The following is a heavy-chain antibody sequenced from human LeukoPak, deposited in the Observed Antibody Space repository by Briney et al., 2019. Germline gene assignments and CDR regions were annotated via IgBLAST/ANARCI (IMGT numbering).Heavy chain of an antibody. CDR2: IWYDGSNK. CDR3: ARAPLVPAALYYFDY. CDR1: GFTFSSYG. Sequence: GGSLRLSCAASGFTFSSYGMHWVRQAPGKGLEWVAVIWYDGSNKYYADSVKGRLTISRDNSKNTLYLQMNSLRAEDTAVYYCARAPLVPAALYYFDYWGQGTLVTVSS. V-gene: IGHV3-33*01. D-gene: IGHD2-2*01. J-gene: IGHJ4*02.